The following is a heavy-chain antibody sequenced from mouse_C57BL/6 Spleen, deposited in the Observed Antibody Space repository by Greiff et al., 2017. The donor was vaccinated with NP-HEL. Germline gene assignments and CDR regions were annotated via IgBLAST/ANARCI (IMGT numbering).Heavy chain of an antibody. Sequence: EVQLQQSGPVLVKPGASVKMSCKASGYTFTDYYMNWVKQSHGKSLEWIGVINPYNGGTSYNQKFKGKATLTVDKSSSTAYMELNSLTSEDSAVYYCARPNDGYLEFAYWGQGTLVTVSA. CDR1: GYTFTDYY. J-gene: IGHJ3*01. V-gene: IGHV1-19*01. D-gene: IGHD2-3*01. CDR3: ARPNDGYLEFAY. CDR2: INPYNGGT.